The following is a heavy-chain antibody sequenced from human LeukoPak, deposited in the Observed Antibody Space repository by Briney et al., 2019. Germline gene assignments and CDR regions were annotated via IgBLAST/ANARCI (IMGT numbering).Heavy chain of an antibody. CDR3: AREDVFSRAGWFDP. D-gene: IGHD6-13*01. CDR2: IYYSGST. CDR1: GGSISSYY. V-gene: IGHV4-59*01. J-gene: IGHJ5*02. Sequence: PSETLSLTCTVSGGSISSYYWSWIRQPPGKGLEWIGYIYYSGSTNYNPSLKSRVTISVDTSKNQFSLKLSSVTAADTAVYYCAREDVFSRAGWFDPWGQGTLVTVSS.